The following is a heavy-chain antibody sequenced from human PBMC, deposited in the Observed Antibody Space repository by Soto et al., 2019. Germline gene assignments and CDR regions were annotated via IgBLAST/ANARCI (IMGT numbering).Heavy chain of an antibody. CDR1: GFTFSVYY. V-gene: IGHV3-11*01. CDR3: GRRQVVVAATHDSFDI. D-gene: IGHD2-15*01. J-gene: IGHJ3*02. Sequence: VQLAESGGGLVEPGGSLRLSCAASGFTFSVYYMSWIRQAPGKGLEWVSYISGSGTSTYYADSVKGRFTISRDNAKNSLYLQMNNLRAEDTAVYYCGRRQVVVAATHDSFDIWGQGTMVTVSS. CDR2: ISGSGTST.